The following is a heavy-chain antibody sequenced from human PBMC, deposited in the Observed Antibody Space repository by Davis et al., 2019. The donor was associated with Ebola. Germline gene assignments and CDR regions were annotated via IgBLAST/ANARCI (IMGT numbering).Heavy chain of an antibody. J-gene: IGHJ4*02. CDR1: GYTFTGYY. Sequence: ASVKVSCKASGYTFTGYYMHWVRQAPGQGLEWMGWINPNSGGTNYAQKFQGWVTMTGDTSISTAYMELSRLRSDDTAVYYCAATAVAGALDYWGQGTLVTVSS. CDR3: AATAVAGALDY. V-gene: IGHV1-2*04. D-gene: IGHD6-19*01. CDR2: INPNSGGT.